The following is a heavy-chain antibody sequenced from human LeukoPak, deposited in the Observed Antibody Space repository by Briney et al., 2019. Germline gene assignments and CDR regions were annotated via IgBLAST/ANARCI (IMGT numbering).Heavy chain of an antibody. CDR3: ARVRTVASAGPFDY. D-gene: IGHD6-13*01. V-gene: IGHV5-51*01. J-gene: IGHJ4*02. CDR1: GYSFTTYW. Sequence: GASLQISCKASGYSFTTYWIGWVRPMPGKGVELMGIIYPGDSDTRYSPSFQGQVTISADKSISTAYLQWSSLKASDTAMYYCARVRTVASAGPFDYWGRGTLVTVSS. CDR2: IYPGDSDT.